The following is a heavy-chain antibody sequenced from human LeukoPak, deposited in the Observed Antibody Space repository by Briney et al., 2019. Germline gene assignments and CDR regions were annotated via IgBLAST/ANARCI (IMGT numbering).Heavy chain of an antibody. CDR1: GYIFTSHY. CDR3: ARAQVVRGAITPGY. CDR2: INPSGGST. Sequence: GASVKVSCKASGYIFTSHYMHWVRQVPGQGLEWMGIINPSGGSTSYAQKFQGRVTMTRDMSTSTAYMELRSLTSEDTAVYYCARAQVVRGAITPGYWGQGSLVTVSS. V-gene: IGHV1-46*01. D-gene: IGHD3-10*01. J-gene: IGHJ4*02.